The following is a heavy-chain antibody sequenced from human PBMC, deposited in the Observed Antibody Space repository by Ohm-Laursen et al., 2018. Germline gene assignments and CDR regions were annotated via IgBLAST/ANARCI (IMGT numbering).Heavy chain of an antibody. J-gene: IGHJ6*02. D-gene: IGHD3-3*01. V-gene: IGHV3-21*01. CDR2: ISSSSSYI. CDR3: ARIAEHYYDFWRNGGGMDV. Sequence: GSLRLSCSASGFTFSSYSMNWVRQAPGKGLEWVSSISSSSSYIYYADSVKGRFTISRDNAKNSLYLQMNSLRAEDTAVYYCARIAEHYYDFWRNGGGMDVWGQGTTVTVSS. CDR1: GFTFSSYS.